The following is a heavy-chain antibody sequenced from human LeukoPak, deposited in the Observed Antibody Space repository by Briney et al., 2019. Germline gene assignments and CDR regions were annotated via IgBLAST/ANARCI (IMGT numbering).Heavy chain of an antibody. CDR1: GGSVSSYY. D-gene: IGHD2-15*01. V-gene: IGHV4-4*07. CDR2: IHTSGST. CDR3: ARQSVAATHFDY. Sequence: SETLSLTCTVSGGSVSSYYWSWIRQPAGKGLEWIGRIHTSGSTNYNPSLKSRVTMSVDTSKNQFSLKLSSVTAADTAVYYCARQSVAATHFDYWGQGTLVTVSS. J-gene: IGHJ4*02.